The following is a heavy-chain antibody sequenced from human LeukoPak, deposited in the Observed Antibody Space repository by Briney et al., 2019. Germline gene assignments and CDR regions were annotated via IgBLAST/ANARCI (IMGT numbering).Heavy chain of an antibody. Sequence: SETLSLTCSVSDDSITMYYWTWIRQPPGKGLEWIGEINHSGSTYYNPSLNSRVTISVDTSKNQFSLTLRSVTAADTAVYYCARETEKQWQYWGKGTMAPVSS. CDR2: INHSGST. V-gene: IGHV4-38-2*02. J-gene: IGHJ3*01. CDR1: DDSITMYY. CDR3: ARETEKQWQY. D-gene: IGHD6-19*01.